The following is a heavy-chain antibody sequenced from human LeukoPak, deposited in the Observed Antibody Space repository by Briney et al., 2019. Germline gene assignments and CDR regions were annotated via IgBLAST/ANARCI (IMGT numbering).Heavy chain of an antibody. CDR2: IYTSGSA. CDR3: AAYVDTAMVFDY. CDR1: GGSISSYY. D-gene: IGHD5-18*01. Sequence: SETLSLTCTVSGGSISSYYWSWIRQPAGKGLEWIGRIYTSGSANYNPSLKSRVTMSVDTSKNQFSLKLSSVTAADTAVYYCAAYVDTAMVFDYWGQGTLVTVSS. V-gene: IGHV4-4*07. J-gene: IGHJ4*02.